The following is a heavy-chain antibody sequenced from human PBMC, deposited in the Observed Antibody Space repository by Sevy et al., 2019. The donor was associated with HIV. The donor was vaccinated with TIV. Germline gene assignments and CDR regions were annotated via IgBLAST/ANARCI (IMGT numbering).Heavy chain of an antibody. D-gene: IGHD3-3*01. CDR2: IYYSGSA. Sequence: SETLSLTCTVSGGSISSSNYYWGWIRQPPGKGLEWIGTIYYSGSAYYNSSLKSRVTIFIDTSNNQFSLRLSSVTAADTAVYYCARRDYYGYSDSWGQGTLFTVSS. CDR1: GGSISSSNYY. CDR3: ARRDYYGYSDS. J-gene: IGHJ4*02. V-gene: IGHV4-39*01.